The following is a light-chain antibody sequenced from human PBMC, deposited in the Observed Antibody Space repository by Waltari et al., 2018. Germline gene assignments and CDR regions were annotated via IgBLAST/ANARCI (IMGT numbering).Light chain of an antibody. V-gene: IGLV1-51*01. J-gene: IGLJ2*01. Sequence: QSVLTQPPSVSAAPGQKVTISCSGSSSTIGNYFVSWYHQLPGATPNLLIYDNNKRPSGIPDRFSASKSGTSATLDITGLQIGDEADYYCATWDNSLTAVVFGGGTKLTVL. CDR2: DNN. CDR1: SSTIGNYF. CDR3: ATWDNSLTAVV.